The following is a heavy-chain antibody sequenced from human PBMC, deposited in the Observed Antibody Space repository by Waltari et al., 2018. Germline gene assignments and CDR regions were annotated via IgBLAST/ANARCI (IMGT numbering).Heavy chain of an antibody. V-gene: IGHV3-13*01. J-gene: IGHJ2*01. CDR1: GFTFSRYD. Sequence: EVQLVESGGGLVQPGGARRLSWAASGFTFSRYDMHWVRQVTGKRLEWVSAIDSAGHTSFADSVTGRFTISRENAKNSMYLQMNSLTAGDTAVYYCVKEGVPTPGNWYFDLWGRGTLVTVSS. D-gene: IGHD1-1*01. CDR2: IDSAGHT. CDR3: VKEGVPTPGNWYFDL.